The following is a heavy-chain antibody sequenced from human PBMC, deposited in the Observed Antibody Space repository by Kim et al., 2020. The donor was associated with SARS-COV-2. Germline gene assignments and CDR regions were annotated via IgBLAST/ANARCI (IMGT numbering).Heavy chain of an antibody. CDR1: GFTFGDYA. D-gene: IGHD2-2*01. V-gene: IGHV3-49*04. CDR2: IRSKAYGGTT. CDR3: TRDRYCSSTSCYGMDV. Sequence: GGSLRLSCTASGFTFGDYAMSWVRQAPGKGLEWVGFIRSKAYGGTTEYAASVKGRFTISRDDSKSIAYLQMNSLKTEDTAVYYCTRDRYCSSTSCYGMDVWGQGTTVTVSS. J-gene: IGHJ6*02.